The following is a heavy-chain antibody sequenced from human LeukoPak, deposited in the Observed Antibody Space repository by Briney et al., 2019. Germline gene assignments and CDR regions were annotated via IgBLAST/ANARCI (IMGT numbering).Heavy chain of an antibody. J-gene: IGHJ5*02. V-gene: IGHV3-23*01. CDR3: PKDVTRLTVTIGWFDP. Sequence: GGSLRLSCAASGFTFSSYAMSWLRQAPGKGLEWVSAISGSGGSTYYADSVKGRFTISRDNSKNTLYLQMNTLRAEDTAVYYCPKDVTRLTVTIGWFDPWGPGTLVTVSS. CDR1: GFTFSSYA. D-gene: IGHD4-17*01. CDR2: ISGSGGST.